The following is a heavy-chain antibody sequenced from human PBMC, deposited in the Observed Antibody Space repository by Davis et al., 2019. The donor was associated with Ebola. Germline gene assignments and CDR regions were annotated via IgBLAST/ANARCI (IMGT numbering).Heavy chain of an antibody. CDR2: FGTGGDT. D-gene: IGHD2/OR15-2a*01. Sequence: PGGSLRLSCTASGFTFNVYWMSWVRQVPGKGLEWVSTFGTGGDTYYADSVKGRFAISRDNSRGTLYLQMNSLRVEDSAIYYCVKDSSNIWFDIWGQGTLVTVSS. J-gene: IGHJ3*02. V-gene: IGHV3-23*01. CDR3: VKDSSNIWFDI. CDR1: GFTFNVYW.